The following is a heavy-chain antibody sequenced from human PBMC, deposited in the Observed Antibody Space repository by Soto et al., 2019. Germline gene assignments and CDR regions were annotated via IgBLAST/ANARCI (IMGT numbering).Heavy chain of an antibody. Sequence: GGSLRLSCAASGFTFSSYWMHWVRQAPGKGLVWVSRINSDGSSTSYADSVKGRFTISRDNAKNTLYLQMNSLRAEDTAVYYCARDFLLTARVTDYYYGMDVWGQGTTVTVSS. D-gene: IGHD5-18*01. V-gene: IGHV3-74*01. CDR3: ARDFLLTARVTDYYYGMDV. CDR1: GFTFSSYW. CDR2: INSDGSST. J-gene: IGHJ6*02.